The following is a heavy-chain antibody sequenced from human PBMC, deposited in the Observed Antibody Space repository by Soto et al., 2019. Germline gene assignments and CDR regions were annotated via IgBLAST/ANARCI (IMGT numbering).Heavy chain of an antibody. CDR2: IYYTGTT. CDR1: GGSIRSYY. CDR3: ARAIDFDV. Sequence: SETLSLTCTVYGGSIRSYYWSWIRQSPGKGLEWIGSIYYTGTTNYNPSLKSRVTISVDTPKNQVSLKLSSVTAADTAMYYCARAIDFDVWGPGTLVTVS. J-gene: IGHJ4*02. V-gene: IGHV4-59*01.